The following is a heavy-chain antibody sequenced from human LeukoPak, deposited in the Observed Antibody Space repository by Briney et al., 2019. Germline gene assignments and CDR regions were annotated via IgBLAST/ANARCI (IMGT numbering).Heavy chain of an antibody. D-gene: IGHD5-12*01. V-gene: IGHV1-2*02. CDR3: ASPRVDIVATVHYYYYGMDV. Sequence: ASVKVSCKASGYTFTGYYMHWVRQAPGQGLEWMGWINPNIGGTNYAQKFQGRVTMTRDTSISTAYMELSRLRSDGTAVYYCASPRVDIVATVHYYYYGMDVWGQGTTVTVSS. CDR1: GYTFTGYY. J-gene: IGHJ6*02. CDR2: INPNIGGT.